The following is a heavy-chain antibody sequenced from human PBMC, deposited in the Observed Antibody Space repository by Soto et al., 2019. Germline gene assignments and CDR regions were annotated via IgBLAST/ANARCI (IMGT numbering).Heavy chain of an antibody. CDR3: ARRGGSDSFDS. CDR2: INHLETT. CDR1: GASITYGGYS. Sequence: SETLSLTCTVSGASITYGGYSWSWIRQTPGKGLEWIGYINHLETTFYNPSFESRLTLSIDRAKNQFSLNLNSMSAADRAVYFCARRGGSDSFDSWGQGILITVSS. D-gene: IGHD1-26*01. J-gene: IGHJ4*02. V-gene: IGHV4-30-2*01.